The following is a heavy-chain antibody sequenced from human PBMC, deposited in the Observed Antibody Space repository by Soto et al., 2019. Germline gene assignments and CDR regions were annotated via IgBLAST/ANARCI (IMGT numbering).Heavy chain of an antibody. Sequence: LRLSCAASGFTFSNAWMSWVRQAPGKGLEWVGRIKSKTDGGTTDYAAPVKGRFTISRDDSKNTLYLQMNSLKTEDTAVYYCTTGITIFGVVNYYYGMDVWGQGTTVTVSS. CDR1: GFTFSNAW. J-gene: IGHJ6*02. D-gene: IGHD3-3*01. V-gene: IGHV3-15*01. CDR2: IKSKTDGGTT. CDR3: TTGITIFGVVNYYYGMDV.